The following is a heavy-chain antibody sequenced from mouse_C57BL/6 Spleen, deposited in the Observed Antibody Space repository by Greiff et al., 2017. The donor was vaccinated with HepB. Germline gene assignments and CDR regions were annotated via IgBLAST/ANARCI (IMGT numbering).Heavy chain of an antibody. J-gene: IGHJ4*01. Sequence: EVKVVESEGGLVQPGSSMKLSCTASGFTFSDYYMAWVRQVPEKGLEWVANINYDGSSTYYLDSLKSRFIISRDNAKNILYLQMSSLKSEDTATYYCAREGGSSPYYYAMDYWGQGTSVTVSS. D-gene: IGHD1-1*01. V-gene: IGHV5-16*01. CDR2: INYDGSST. CDR3: AREGGSSPYYYAMDY. CDR1: GFTFSDYY.